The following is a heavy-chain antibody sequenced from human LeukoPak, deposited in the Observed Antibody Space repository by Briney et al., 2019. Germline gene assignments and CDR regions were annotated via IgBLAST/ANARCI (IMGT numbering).Heavy chain of an antibody. V-gene: IGHV4-4*07. CDR2: IYSTGST. Sequence: SETLSLTCTVSGGSISSYYWSWIRQPAGEGLEWIGHIYSTGSTNYNPSLKSRVTLSVDRSKNQFSLRLNSVTAADTAVYYCARAGVTILKYNWFDPWGQGTLVTVSS. CDR3: ARAGVTILKYNWFDP. D-gene: IGHD3-9*01. J-gene: IGHJ5*02. CDR1: GGSISSYY.